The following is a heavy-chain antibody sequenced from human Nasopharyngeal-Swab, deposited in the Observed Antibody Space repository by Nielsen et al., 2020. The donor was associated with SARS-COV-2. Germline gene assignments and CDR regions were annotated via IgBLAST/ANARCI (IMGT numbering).Heavy chain of an antibody. V-gene: IGHV1-69*01. CDR3: ARAITYYYDGSGSPSYGLDV. D-gene: IGHD3-22*01. Sequence: WVRQAPGQGLEWAGGLIPVFGTTHYSQKFQDRLRVTADASTDTAYMELSSLRSDDTAVYYCARAITYYYDGSGSPSYGLDVWGQGTTATVSS. J-gene: IGHJ6*02. CDR2: LIPVFGTT.